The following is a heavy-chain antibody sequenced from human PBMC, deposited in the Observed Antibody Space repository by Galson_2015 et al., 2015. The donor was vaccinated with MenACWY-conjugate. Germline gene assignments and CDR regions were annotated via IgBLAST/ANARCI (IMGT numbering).Heavy chain of an antibody. CDR1: GYTFTKYG. V-gene: IGHV1-18*03. CDR2: ISGYSGNT. CDR3: ARDTRGHFDY. Sequence: SVKVSCKASGYTFTKYGISWVRQAPGQGLEWMGWISGYSGNTNYAQKFQGRVTMTTDTFTSTAFMELRSLRFDDMAVYYCARDTRGHFDYWGQGTLVTFSS. J-gene: IGHJ4*02.